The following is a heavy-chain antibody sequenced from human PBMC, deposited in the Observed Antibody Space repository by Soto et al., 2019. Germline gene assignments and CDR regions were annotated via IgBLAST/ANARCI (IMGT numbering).Heavy chain of an antibody. J-gene: IGHJ3*02. CDR2: IYYSGST. Sequence: QVQLQESGPGLVKPSQTLSLTCTVSGGSISSGGYYWSWIRQHPGKGLEWIGYIYYSGSTYYNPSLKSRVTISVDTSKNQFSLKLSSVTAADTAVYYCARDGVYYDILTGYYGGDDAFDIWGQGTMVTVSS. D-gene: IGHD3-9*01. CDR3: ARDGVYYDILTGYYGGDDAFDI. CDR1: GGSISSGGYY. V-gene: IGHV4-31*03.